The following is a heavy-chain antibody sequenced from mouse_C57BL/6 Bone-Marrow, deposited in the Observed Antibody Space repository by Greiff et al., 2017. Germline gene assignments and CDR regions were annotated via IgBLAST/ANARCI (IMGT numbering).Heavy chain of an antibody. V-gene: IGHV1-55*01. CDR3: ARWSKRDYAMDY. CDR1: GYTFTSYW. J-gene: IGHJ4*01. Sequence: QVQLQQPGAELVKPGASVKMSCKASGYTFTSYWITWVKQRPGQGLEWIGDIYPGSGSTNYNEKFKSKATLTVDTSSSTAYMRLSSLTSEDSAVYYCARWSKRDYAMDYWGQGTSVTVSS. CDR2: IYPGSGST. D-gene: IGHD2-5*01.